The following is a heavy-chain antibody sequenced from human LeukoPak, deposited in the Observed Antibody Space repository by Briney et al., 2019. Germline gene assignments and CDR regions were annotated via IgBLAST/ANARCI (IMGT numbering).Heavy chain of an antibody. J-gene: IGHJ4*02. CDR2: INHSGST. D-gene: IGHD6-13*01. CDR1: GGSISSYY. CDR3: ARGRGSRNFDY. V-gene: IGHV4-34*01. Sequence: PSETLSLTCTVSGGSISSYYWSWIRQPPGKGLEWIGEINHSGSTNYNPSLKSRVTISVDTSKNQFSLKLSSVTAADTAVYYCARGRGSRNFDYWGQGTLVTVSS.